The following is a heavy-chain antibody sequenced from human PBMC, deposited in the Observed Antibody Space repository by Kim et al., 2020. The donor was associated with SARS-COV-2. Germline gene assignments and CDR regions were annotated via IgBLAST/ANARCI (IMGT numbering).Heavy chain of an antibody. Sequence: GGSLRLSCAASGFTFSSYSMNWVRQAPGKGLEWVSYISSSSSTIYYADSVKGRFTISRDNAKNSLYLQMNSLRDEDTAVYYCARAIYDYVWGSYPYGMDVWGQGTTVTVSS. CDR1: GFTFSSYS. V-gene: IGHV3-48*02. J-gene: IGHJ6*02. CDR2: ISSSSSTI. CDR3: ARAIYDYVWGSYPYGMDV. D-gene: IGHD3-16*02.